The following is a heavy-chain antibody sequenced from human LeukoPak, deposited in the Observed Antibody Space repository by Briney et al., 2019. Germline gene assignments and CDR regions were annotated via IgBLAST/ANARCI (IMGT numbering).Heavy chain of an antibody. CDR3: ARGNRYFDY. J-gene: IGHJ4*02. Sequence: SETLSLTCTVSGGSISGYYWSWIRQPPGKGLEWIGYIYYSGNTNYNPSLKSRVTISVDTSKNQFSLKLSSVAAADTAVYYCARGNRYFDYWGQGTLVTVSS. CDR1: GGSISGYY. CDR2: IYYSGNT. D-gene: IGHD2/OR15-2a*01. V-gene: IGHV4-59*01.